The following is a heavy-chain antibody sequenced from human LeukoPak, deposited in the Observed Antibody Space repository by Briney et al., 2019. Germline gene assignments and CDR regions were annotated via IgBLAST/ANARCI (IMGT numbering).Heavy chain of an antibody. D-gene: IGHD1/OR15-1a*01. CDR2: IYTSGST. V-gene: IGHV4-4*07. J-gene: IGHJ4*02. CDR1: GGSISSCY. Sequence: SETLSLTRAVSGGSISSCYWRWIRQPAGKVLEWIGRIYTSGSTNYNPSLKSRVTMSVDTSKNQFSLKLSSVTAADTAVYYCARDWNTSTLHYWGQGTLVTVSS. CDR3: ARDWNTSTLHY.